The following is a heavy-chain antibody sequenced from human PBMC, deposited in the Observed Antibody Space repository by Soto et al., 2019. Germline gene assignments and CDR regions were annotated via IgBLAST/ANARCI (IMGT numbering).Heavy chain of an antibody. CDR3: ARDCHDILTGYCHGYYFDY. CDR2: ISAYNGNT. D-gene: IGHD3-9*01. J-gene: IGHJ4*02. V-gene: IGHV1-18*01. CDR1: GYTFTGYG. Sequence: ASVKVSCKASGYTFTGYGICWVRQAPGQGLEWMGWISAYNGNTNYAQELQGRVTMTTDTSTSTAYMELRSLRSDDTAVYYCARDCHDILTGYCHGYYFDYWGQGTLVTVSS.